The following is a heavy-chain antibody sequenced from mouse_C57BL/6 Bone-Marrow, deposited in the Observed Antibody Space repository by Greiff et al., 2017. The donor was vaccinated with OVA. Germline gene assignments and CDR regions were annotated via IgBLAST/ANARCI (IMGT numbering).Heavy chain of an antibody. CDR2: INPSTGGT. V-gene: IGHV1-42*01. D-gene: IGHD4-1*01. CDR3: ARGKLGRGYYAMDY. CDR1: GYSFTGYY. J-gene: IGHJ4*01. Sequence: EVQLQQSGPELVKPGASVKISCKASGYSFTGYYMNWVKQSPEKSLEWIGEINPSTGGTTYNQKFKAKATLTVDKSSSTAYMQLKSLTSEDSAVYDGARGKLGRGYYAMDYWGQGTSVTVSS.